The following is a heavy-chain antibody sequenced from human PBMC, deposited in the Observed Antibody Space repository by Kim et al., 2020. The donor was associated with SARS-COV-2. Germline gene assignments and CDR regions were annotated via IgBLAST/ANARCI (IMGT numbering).Heavy chain of an antibody. D-gene: IGHD6-25*01. CDR1: GFTFSNYP. Sequence: GGSLRLSCAASGFTFSNYPMHWVLQAPGQGLEWVAVISYDGNSEYYADSVKGRFTISRDNSKNTLDLQMTSLRDEDTAVYYCAALARSSGYWGQGSLVTVSS. CDR2: ISYDGNSE. J-gene: IGHJ4*02. V-gene: IGHV3-30*04. CDR3: AALARSSGY.